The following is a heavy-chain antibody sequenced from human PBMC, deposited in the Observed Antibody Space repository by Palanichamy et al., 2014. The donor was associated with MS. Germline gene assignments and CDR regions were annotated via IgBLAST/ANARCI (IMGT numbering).Heavy chain of an antibody. CDR1: GGSSTGYY. Sequence: QVQLQQWGAGLLKPSETLSLTCVVYGGSSTGYYWNWVRQPPGKGLEWIGEINHGGNAIYNPSLKSRVTMSVDTSKNQFSLTSVTAADTALYYCTRWETTVTKMHYWDQGLLVTVSS. CDR2: INHGGNA. V-gene: IGHV4-34*01. CDR3: TRWETTVTKMHY. J-gene: IGHJ4*02. D-gene: IGHD4-11*01.